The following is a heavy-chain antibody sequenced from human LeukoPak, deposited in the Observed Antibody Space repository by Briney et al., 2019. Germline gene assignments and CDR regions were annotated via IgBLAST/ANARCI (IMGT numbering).Heavy chain of an antibody. CDR1: GFTFSSYS. CDR3: ARDKVGATVHDAFDI. V-gene: IGHV3-21*01. J-gene: IGHJ3*02. CDR2: ISSSSSYI. Sequence: GGSLRLSCAASGFTFSSYSMNWVRQAPGKGLEWVSSISSSSSYIYYADSVKGRFTISRDNAKNSVYLQMNSLRAEDTAVYYCARDKVGATVHDAFDIWGQGTMVTVSS. D-gene: IGHD1-26*01.